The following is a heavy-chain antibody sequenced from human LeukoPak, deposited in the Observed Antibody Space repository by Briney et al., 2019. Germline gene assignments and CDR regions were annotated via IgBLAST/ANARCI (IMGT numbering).Heavy chain of an antibody. D-gene: IGHD3-22*01. Sequence: SETLSLTCAVYGGSFSGYYWSWIRQPPGKGLEWIGEINHSGSTNYTPSLKSRVTISVDTSKNQFSLKLSSVTAADTAVYYCARDLYYDSSGYSLSAFDIWGQGTMVTVSS. CDR3: ARDLYYDSSGYSLSAFDI. CDR2: INHSGST. CDR1: GGSFSGYY. V-gene: IGHV4-34*01. J-gene: IGHJ3*02.